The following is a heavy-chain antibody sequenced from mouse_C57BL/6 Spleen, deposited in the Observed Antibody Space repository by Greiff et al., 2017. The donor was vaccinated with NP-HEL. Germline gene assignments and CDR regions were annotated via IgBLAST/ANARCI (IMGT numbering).Heavy chain of an antibody. CDR2: IYPRSGNT. CDR1: GYTFTSYG. V-gene: IGHV1-81*01. Sequence: VKLQQSGAELARPGASVKLSCKASGYTFTSYGISWVKQRTGQGLEWIGEIYPRSGNTYYNEKFKGKATLTADKSSSTAYMELRSLTSEDSAVYFCAREATTPAWFAYWGQGTLVTVSA. J-gene: IGHJ3*01. D-gene: IGHD1-1*01. CDR3: AREATTPAWFAY.